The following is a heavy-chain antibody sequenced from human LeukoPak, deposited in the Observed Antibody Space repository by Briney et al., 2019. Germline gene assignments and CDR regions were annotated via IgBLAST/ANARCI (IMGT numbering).Heavy chain of an antibody. D-gene: IGHD3-22*01. V-gene: IGHV3-11*01. J-gene: IGHJ4*02. CDR2: ISSSGSTI. Sequence: GGSLRLSCAVSGFTFSDFYMSWIRQAPGKGLEWVSDISSSGSTISYADSVKGRFTISRDNSKNTLYLQMNSLRAEDTAVYYCAKDLRVIDYWGQGTLVTVSS. CDR1: GFTFSDFY. CDR3: AKDLRVIDY.